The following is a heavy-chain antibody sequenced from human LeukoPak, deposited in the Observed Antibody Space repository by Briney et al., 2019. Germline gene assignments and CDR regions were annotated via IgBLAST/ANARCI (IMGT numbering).Heavy chain of an antibody. CDR3: ARDSGINWFDP. Sequence: PSQTLSPTCTVSGGSISSGSYYWSWIRQPAGKGLEWIGRIYTSGSTNYNPSLKSRVTISVDTSKNQFSLKLSSVTAADTAVYYCARDSGINWFDPWGQGTLVTVSS. D-gene: IGHD1-26*01. V-gene: IGHV4-61*02. CDR2: IYTSGST. CDR1: GGSISSGSYY. J-gene: IGHJ5*02.